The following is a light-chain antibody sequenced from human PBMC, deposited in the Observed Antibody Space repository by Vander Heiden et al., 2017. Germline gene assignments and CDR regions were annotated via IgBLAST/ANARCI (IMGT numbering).Light chain of an antibody. Sequence: DIVLTQSPATLSLSPGERATLSCRASQSIRYFLHWYQHRPGQAPRLLVYGASNRATGIPARFSGSGYGTDFTLTISSLEPEDSAVYYCQQRGNWPLTFGGGTKVEI. CDR3: QQRGNWPLT. J-gene: IGKJ4*01. V-gene: IGKV3-11*01. CDR2: GAS. CDR1: QSIRYF.